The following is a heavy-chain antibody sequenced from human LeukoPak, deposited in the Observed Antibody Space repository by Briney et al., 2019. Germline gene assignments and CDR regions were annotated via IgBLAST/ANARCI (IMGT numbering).Heavy chain of an antibody. D-gene: IGHD4-17*01. CDR3: ARDGPYYGDHDY. CDR2: INPNSGGT. Sequence: ASVKVSCKASGYTFTGYYMRWVRQAPGQGLEWMGRINPNSGGTNYAQKFQGRVTMTRDTSISTAYMELSRLRSDDTAVYYCARDGPYYGDHDYWGQGTLVTVSS. CDR1: GYTFTGYY. V-gene: IGHV1-2*06. J-gene: IGHJ4*02.